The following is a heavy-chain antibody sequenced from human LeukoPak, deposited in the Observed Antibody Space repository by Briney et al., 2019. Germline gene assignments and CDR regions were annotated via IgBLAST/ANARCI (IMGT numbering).Heavy chain of an antibody. D-gene: IGHD3-10*01. J-gene: IGHJ4*02. CDR3: ARGMRLVRGLMFDY. CDR2: ISSSGSTI. CDR1: GFTFSDYY. Sequence: GGSLRLSCAASGFTFSDYYMSWIRQAPGKGLEWVSYISSSGSTIYYADSVKGHFTTSRDNVKNSLYLQMNSLRAEDTAVYYCARGMRLVRGLMFDYWGQGTLVTVSS. V-gene: IGHV3-11*04.